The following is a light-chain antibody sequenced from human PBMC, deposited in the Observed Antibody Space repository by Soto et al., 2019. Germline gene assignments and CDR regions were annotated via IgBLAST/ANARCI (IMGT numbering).Light chain of an antibody. V-gene: IGLV3-21*04. CDR3: QVWDSSSDHV. CDR1: NIGSKS. J-gene: IGLJ1*01. Sequence: SYELTQPPSVSVAPGKRARITCGGNNIGSKSVHWYQQKPGQAPVLVIYYDSDRPSGIPERFSGSNSGNTATLTISRVEAGDEADYYCQVWDSSSDHVFGTGTKLTVL. CDR2: YDS.